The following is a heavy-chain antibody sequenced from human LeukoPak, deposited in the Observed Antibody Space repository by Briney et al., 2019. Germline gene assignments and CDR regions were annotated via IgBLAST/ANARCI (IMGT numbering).Heavy chain of an antibody. CDR3: ARVPKSFSGWPDYYYYYMDV. CDR1: GYTFTSYY. D-gene: IGHD6-19*01. J-gene: IGHJ6*03. Sequence: GASVKVSCKASGYTFTSYYMHWVRQAPGQGLEWMGIINPSGGSTSYAQKFQGRVTMTRDMSTSTVYMELSSLRSEDTAVYYCARVPKSFSGWPDYYYYYMDVWGKGTTVTVSS. V-gene: IGHV1-46*01. CDR2: INPSGGST.